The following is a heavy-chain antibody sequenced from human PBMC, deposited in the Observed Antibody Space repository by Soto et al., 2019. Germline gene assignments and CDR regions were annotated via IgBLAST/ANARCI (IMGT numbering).Heavy chain of an antibody. J-gene: IGHJ4*02. CDR1: GFTFSSYS. CDR2: FRTSGDDGTT. V-gene: IGHV3-23*01. Sequence: GGSLRLSXAASGFTFSSYSMSWVRQAPGKGLEWVSGFRTSGDDGTTYYAEYVKGRFTISRDNSKNTLYLQMNSLRAEDTAVYYCALRKTGSYFDYWGQGTLVTVSS. CDR3: ALRKTGSYFDY. D-gene: IGHD1-26*01.